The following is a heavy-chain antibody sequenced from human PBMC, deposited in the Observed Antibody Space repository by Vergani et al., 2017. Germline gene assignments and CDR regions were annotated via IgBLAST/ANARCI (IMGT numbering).Heavy chain of an antibody. D-gene: IGHD3-22*01. CDR1: GYTFTSYA. CDR2: INAGNGNT. Sequence: QVQLVQSGAEVKKPGASVKVSCKASGYTFTSYAMHWVRQAPGQRLEWMGGINAGNGNTKYSQKFQGRVTITRDTSAGTAYMELSSLRSEDTAVYYCARDRPTNYYYDSSGYSYWGQGTLVTVSS. J-gene: IGHJ4*02. V-gene: IGHV1-3*01. CDR3: ARDRPTNYYYDSSGYSY.